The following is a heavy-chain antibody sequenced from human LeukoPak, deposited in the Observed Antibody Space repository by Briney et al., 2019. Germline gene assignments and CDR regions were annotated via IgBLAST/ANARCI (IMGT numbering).Heavy chain of an antibody. CDR2: INPSGGST. Sequence: ASVKVSCKASGYTFTSYYMHWVRQAPGQGLEWMGIINPSGGSTSYAQKFQGRVTMTRDTSTSTVYMELSSLRSEDTAVYYCARDLPTHYYDSSGYYPGQSWFDPWGQGTLVTVSS. D-gene: IGHD3-22*01. J-gene: IGHJ5*02. CDR1: GYTFTSYY. V-gene: IGHV1-46*01. CDR3: ARDLPTHYYDSSGYYPGQSWFDP.